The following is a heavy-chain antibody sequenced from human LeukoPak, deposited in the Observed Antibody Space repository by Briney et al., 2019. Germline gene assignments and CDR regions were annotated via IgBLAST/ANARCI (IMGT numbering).Heavy chain of an antibody. Sequence: PGGSLRLSCAASGFTFSSYAMSWVRQAAGKGLEWVSGINGGGDSTYYADSVEGRFTISRDNSKNTLYLQMNSLRADDTAVYYCTKSTAVTPPRRFDCWGQGTLVTVSS. CDR3: TKSTAVTPPRRFDC. V-gene: IGHV3-23*01. J-gene: IGHJ4*02. D-gene: IGHD4-17*01. CDR1: GFTFSSYA. CDR2: INGGGDST.